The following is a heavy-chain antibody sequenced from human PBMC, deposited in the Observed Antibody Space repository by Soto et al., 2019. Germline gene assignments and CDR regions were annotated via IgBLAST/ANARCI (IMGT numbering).Heavy chain of an antibody. D-gene: IGHD3-9*01. CDR2: MNPNSGNT. CDR1: GYTFTSYD. V-gene: IGHV1-8*01. Sequence: QVQLVQSGAEVKKPGASVKVSCKASGYTFTSYDINWVRQATGQGLEWMGWMNPNSGNTGYAQKIQGRVTMTRNASVRTAYMGLSSLRSEDTAVYYWARSETTGYYDIDSWGQGTLVTVSS. CDR3: ARSETTGYYDIDS. J-gene: IGHJ4*02.